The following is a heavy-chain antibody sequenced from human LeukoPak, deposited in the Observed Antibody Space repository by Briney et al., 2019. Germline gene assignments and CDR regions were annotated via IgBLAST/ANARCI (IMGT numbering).Heavy chain of an antibody. CDR3: ARGPGPIAGAKNPFDI. V-gene: IGHV3-30*01. D-gene: IGHD1-26*01. CDR1: GLTFSSYA. CDR2: ISYDGSNK. J-gene: IGHJ3*02. Sequence: GRSLRLSCAASGLTFSSYAMHWVRQAPGKGLEWVAVISYDGSNKYYADSVKGRFTISGDKSKNTLYLQMNSLRPEDTAFYYCARGPGPIAGAKNPFDIWGQGTMVIVSS.